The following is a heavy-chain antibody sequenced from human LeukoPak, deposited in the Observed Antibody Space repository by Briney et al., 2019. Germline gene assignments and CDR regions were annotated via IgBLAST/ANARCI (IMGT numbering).Heavy chain of an antibody. V-gene: IGHV3-33*01. CDR1: GFTFSRCG. CDR2: IYSDGRSE. J-gene: IGHJ4*02. Sequence: GGSLRLSCVASGFTFSRCGMHWVRQAPGKGLEWVAVIYSDGRSEYYADSVKGRFTISRDNFKNTLYLQMNSLRAEDTAVYYCARAEPGLFDYWGQGTLVTVSS. CDR3: ARAEPGLFDY.